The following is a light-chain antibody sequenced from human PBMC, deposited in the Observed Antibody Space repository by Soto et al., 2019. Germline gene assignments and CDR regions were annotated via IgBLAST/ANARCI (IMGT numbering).Light chain of an antibody. J-gene: IGKJ4*01. CDR1: QSLFASDDGFTY. CDR2: TVS. V-gene: IGKV2-40*01. CDR3: MQRLRFPLT. Sequence: DFLMTQSPASLSATPGETASISCRSSQSLFASDDGFTYLDWFLQKPGQAPQLLIYTVSSRASGVPDRFSGSGSGTEFTLNVSSVEAEDFGAYFCMQRLRFPLTFGGGTKVEIK.